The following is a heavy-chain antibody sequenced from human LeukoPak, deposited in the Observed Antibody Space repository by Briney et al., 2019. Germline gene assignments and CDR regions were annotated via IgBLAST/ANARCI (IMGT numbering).Heavy chain of an antibody. CDR1: DFTFSFYW. CDR3: GRLARNAWYAVDY. CDR2: ILPDGSEK. V-gene: IGHV3-7*01. Sequence: GGSLRLSCAASDFTFSFYWMTWVRQAPGEGLEWVANILPDGSEKYYLDSVKGRFTISRDSPTNSLYLQINSLRAEDTALYYCGRLARNAWYAVDYWGQGTLVTVSS. D-gene: IGHD6-19*01. J-gene: IGHJ4*02.